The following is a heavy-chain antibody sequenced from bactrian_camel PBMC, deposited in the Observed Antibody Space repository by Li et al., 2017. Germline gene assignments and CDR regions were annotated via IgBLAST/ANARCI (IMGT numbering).Heavy chain of an antibody. CDR1: GDAFNNNC. Sequence: VQLVESGGGSVQTGGSLTLSCAASGDAFNNNCMGWFRQPPGKELEGVASINGYGIRSYPDSVKGRFTISHDAAKSTTYLQMTSLKPEDTGMYYCAADRLLCLSTDRRAEWHYWGQGTQVTV. V-gene: IGHV3S53*01. CDR2: INGYGIR. D-gene: IGHD2*01. CDR3: AADRLLCLSTDRRAEWHY. J-gene: IGHJ4*01.